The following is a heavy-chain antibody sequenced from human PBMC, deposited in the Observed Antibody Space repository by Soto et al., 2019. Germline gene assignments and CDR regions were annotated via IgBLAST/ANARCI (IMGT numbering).Heavy chain of an antibody. J-gene: IGHJ2*01. CDR1: GYTFTGYY. V-gene: IGHV1-2*04. CDR3: ARTVRGYCSGGSCQRHWYFDL. CDR2: INPNSGGT. Sequence: QVQLVQSGAEVKKPGASVKVSCKASGYTFTGYYMHLVRQAPGQGLEWMGWINPNSGGTNYAQKFQGWVTMTRDTSISTAYMELSRLRSDDPAVYYCARTVRGYCSGGSCQRHWYFDLWGRGTLVTVSS. D-gene: IGHD2-15*01.